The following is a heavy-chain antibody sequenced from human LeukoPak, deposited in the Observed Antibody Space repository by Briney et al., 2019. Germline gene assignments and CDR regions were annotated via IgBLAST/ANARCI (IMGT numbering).Heavy chain of an antibody. CDR3: ARGTTVVVITPPFDY. CDR1: GFTFSSYW. CDR2: ISYDGSNK. J-gene: IGHJ4*02. D-gene: IGHD3-22*01. Sequence: PGGSLRLSCAASGFTFSSYWMTWVRQAPGKGLEWVAVISYDGSNKYYADSVKGRFTISRDNSKNTLYLQMNSLRAEDTAVYYCARGTTVVVITPPFDYWGQGTLVTVSS. V-gene: IGHV3-30-3*01.